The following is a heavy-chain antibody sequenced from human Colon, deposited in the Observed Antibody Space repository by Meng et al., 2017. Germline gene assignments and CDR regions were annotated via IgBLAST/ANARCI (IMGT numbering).Heavy chain of an antibody. J-gene: IGHJ4*02. CDR1: GGSFDNYA. CDR2: IIPGVGTT. V-gene: IGHV1-69*05. D-gene: IGHD6-6*01. Sequence: QVQLMQSGAEVKTPGASVRVPCKASGGSFDNYAISWVRQAPGQGLERVGGIIPGVGTTSYAQRFQGRVTITTDRSAGTVFMQLNSLRFEDTAVYYCARDRRNYYLDLWGQGTLVTVSS. CDR3: ARDRRNYYLDL.